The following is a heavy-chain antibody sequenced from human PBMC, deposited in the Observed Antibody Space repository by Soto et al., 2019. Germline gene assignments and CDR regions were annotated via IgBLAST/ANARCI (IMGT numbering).Heavy chain of an antibody. CDR2: ISPMFGAA. CDR1: GGTFNTYA. CDR3: AREVQGHTPAFVY. J-gene: IGHJ4*02. Sequence: QVQLVQSGAEMKKPGSSVKVSCQSSGGTFNTYAMNWVRQAPGQGPEWMGDISPMFGAANYAPKFQGRVTITADESTGTSYMQLSSLTSEDTALYFCAREVQGHTPAFVYWGQGTLVTVS. V-gene: IGHV1-69*19.